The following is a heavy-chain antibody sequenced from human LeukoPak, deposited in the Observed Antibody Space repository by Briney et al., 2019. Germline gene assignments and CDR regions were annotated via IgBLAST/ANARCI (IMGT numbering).Heavy chain of an antibody. CDR1: GGSISSYY. Sequence: SETLSLTCTVSGGSISSYYWSWVRQPPGKGLEWIGYIYYIGSTNYNPSLKSRVTISLETSKKQFSLELSSVTAADTAVYYCARLTSNWTFDYWGQGTLVTVSS. D-gene: IGHD1-1*01. V-gene: IGHV4-59*08. CDR3: ARLTSNWTFDY. J-gene: IGHJ4*02. CDR2: IYYIGST.